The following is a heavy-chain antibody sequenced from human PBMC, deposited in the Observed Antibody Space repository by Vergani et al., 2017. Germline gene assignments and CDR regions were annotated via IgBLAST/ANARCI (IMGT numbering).Heavy chain of an antibody. Sequence: QVQLVQSGAEVKKPGSSVKVSCKASGGTFSSYTISWVRQAPGQGLEWMGRIIPILGIVNYAQKFQGRVTITADKTTSTAYMDLSSLGTEDTAVYYSAGYPSSDSSAEKAENGDYWGQGTLVTVSS. D-gene: IGHD3-22*01. CDR3: AGYPSSDSSAEKAENGDY. CDR1: GGTFSSYT. V-gene: IGHV1-69*02. CDR2: IIPILGIV. J-gene: IGHJ4*02.